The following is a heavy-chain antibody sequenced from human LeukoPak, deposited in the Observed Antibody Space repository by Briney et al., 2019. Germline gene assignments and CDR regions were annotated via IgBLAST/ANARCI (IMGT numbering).Heavy chain of an antibody. Sequence: SETLSLTCTVSGGSISSYYWSWIRQPPGKGLEWIGYIYYSGSTNYNPSLKSRVTISVDTSKNQFSRKLSSVTAADTAVYYCARASSGYRFGAFDIWGQGTMVTVSS. CDR1: GGSISSYY. CDR3: ARASSGYRFGAFDI. V-gene: IGHV4-59*01. J-gene: IGHJ3*02. D-gene: IGHD5-18*01. CDR2: IYYSGST.